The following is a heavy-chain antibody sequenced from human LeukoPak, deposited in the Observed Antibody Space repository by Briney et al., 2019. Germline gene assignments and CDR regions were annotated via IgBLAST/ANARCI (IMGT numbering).Heavy chain of an antibody. CDR2: INHSGSI. D-gene: IGHD6-6*01. Sequence: SETLSLTCAVYGGSFSGYYWSWIRQPPGKGLEWIGEINHSGSINYNPSLKSRVTISVDTSKNQFSLKLSSVTAADTAVYYCARGRGSSSKGLGGYWGQGTLVTVSS. J-gene: IGHJ4*02. V-gene: IGHV4-34*01. CDR1: GGSFSGYY. CDR3: ARGRGSSSKGLGGY.